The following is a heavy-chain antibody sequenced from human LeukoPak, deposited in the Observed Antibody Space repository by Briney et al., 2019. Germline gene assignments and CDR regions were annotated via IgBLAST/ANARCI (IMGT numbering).Heavy chain of an antibody. Sequence: GGPLRLSCAASGFTFSSYWMHWVRQVPGKGLVWVARINPGGSSITYADSAKGRFTISRDNAKNTLYLQMDSLRAEDTGVYYCARSNQADDYWGQGTLVTVSS. D-gene: IGHD1-14*01. CDR2: INPGGSSI. CDR3: ARSNQADDY. J-gene: IGHJ4*02. V-gene: IGHV3-74*01. CDR1: GFTFSSYW.